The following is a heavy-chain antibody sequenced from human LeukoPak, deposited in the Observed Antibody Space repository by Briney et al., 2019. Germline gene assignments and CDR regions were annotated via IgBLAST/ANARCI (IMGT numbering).Heavy chain of an antibody. CDR2: ISYDGSNK. J-gene: IGHJ6*03. D-gene: IGHD3-16*01. CDR3: AQGGRYYYYYMDV. V-gene: IGHV3-30*04. Sequence: SGGSLRLSCAASGFTFSSYAMHWVRQAPGKGLGWVAVISYDGSNKYYADSVKSRFTISRDNSKNTLYLQMNSLRAEDTAVYYCAQGGRYYYYYMDVWGKGTTVTVSS. CDR1: GFTFSSYA.